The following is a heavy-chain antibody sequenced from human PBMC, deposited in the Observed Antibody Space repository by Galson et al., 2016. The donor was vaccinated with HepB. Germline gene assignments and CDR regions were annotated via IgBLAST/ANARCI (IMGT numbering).Heavy chain of an antibody. D-gene: IGHD1-1*01. V-gene: IGHV4-4*02. CDR3: ARMVQLERRGGGFDYWFDP. CDR1: GGSISSSNW. CDR2: NHYRGST. Sequence: ETLSLTCAVSGGSISSSNWWSCVRPAPGKGLEWIGENHYRGSTNYNPALESRVTISRDTSQNQFSLNIISVTAADTAFYYCARMVQLERRGGGFDYWFDPWGQGTLVTVSS. J-gene: IGHJ5*02.